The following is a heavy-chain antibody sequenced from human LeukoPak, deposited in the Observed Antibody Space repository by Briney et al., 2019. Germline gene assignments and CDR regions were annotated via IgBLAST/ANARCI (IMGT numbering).Heavy chain of an antibody. J-gene: IGHJ4*02. Sequence: PSETLSLTCDVSGGSISSDNWWIWVRQPPGKGLEWVGEIYHTGRSNYNPSLKSRVSMSVDKSKNQFSLTLSAVTAADTALYYCVRGLYGSDSYWGQGSLVIVSS. CDR1: GGSISSDNW. CDR3: VRGLYGSDSY. D-gene: IGHD1-26*01. V-gene: IGHV4-4*02. CDR2: IYHTGRS.